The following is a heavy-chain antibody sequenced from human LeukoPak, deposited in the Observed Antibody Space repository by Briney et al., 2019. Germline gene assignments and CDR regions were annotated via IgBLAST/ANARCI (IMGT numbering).Heavy chain of an antibody. J-gene: IGHJ5*02. D-gene: IGHD3-3*01. CDR1: GYSFTSYW. CDR2: MYPGDSDT. CDR3: ARLRSLTQFTFDP. Sequence: GESLKISCKSSGYSFTSYWIGWVRQLPGKGLEWMGIMYPGDSDTRYSPSFQGQVTISANKSISTAYLQWSSLKASDTAMYYCARLRSLTQFTFDPWGQGTLVTVSS. V-gene: IGHV5-51*01.